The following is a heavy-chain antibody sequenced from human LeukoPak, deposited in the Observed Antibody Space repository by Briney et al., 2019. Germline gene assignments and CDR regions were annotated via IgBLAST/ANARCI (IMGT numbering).Heavy chain of an antibody. D-gene: IGHD3-22*01. Sequence: GGSLRLSCAASGFTFSSYGMHWVRQAPGKGLEWVAVISYDGSNKYYADSVKGRFTISRDNSKNTLYLQMNSLRAEDTAVYYCAKEDYYYDSRGYSAFDYWGQGTLVTVSS. J-gene: IGHJ4*02. V-gene: IGHV3-30*18. CDR2: ISYDGSNK. CDR1: GFTFSSYG. CDR3: AKEDYYYDSRGYSAFDY.